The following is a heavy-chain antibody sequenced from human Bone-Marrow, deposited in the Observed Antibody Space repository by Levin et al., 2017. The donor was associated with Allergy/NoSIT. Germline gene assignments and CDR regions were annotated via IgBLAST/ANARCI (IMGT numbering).Heavy chain of an antibody. CDR1: GGSVSSGNYY. CDR2: IHRSGLT. J-gene: IGHJ3*01. V-gene: IGHV4-61*01. CDR3: ARGGPENWVAVEF. Sequence: SETLSLTCSVSGGSVSSGNYYWTWIRQPPGKGLEWIGYIHRSGLTAYHPALESRVTISVDTSKNQFSLKQTSVTTGATALSYCARGGPENWVAVEFWGPGTRVTVSP. D-gene: IGHD7-27*01.